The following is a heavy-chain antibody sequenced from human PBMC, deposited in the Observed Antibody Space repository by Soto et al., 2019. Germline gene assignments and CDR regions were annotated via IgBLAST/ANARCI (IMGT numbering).Heavy chain of an antibody. D-gene: IGHD2-21*02. J-gene: IGHJ4*02. V-gene: IGHV4-4*02. Sequence: QVQLQESGPGLVKPSGTLSLTCAVSGGSISSSNWWSWVRQPPGKGLEWIGEIYHSGSTNYNPSLKRRVTISVAKSTNQFSLKLSSVTAADTAVYYCARDRATGVVVTAIGSFFDYWGQGTLVTVSS. CDR1: GGSISSSNW. CDR3: ARDRATGVVVTAIGSFFDY. CDR2: IYHSGST.